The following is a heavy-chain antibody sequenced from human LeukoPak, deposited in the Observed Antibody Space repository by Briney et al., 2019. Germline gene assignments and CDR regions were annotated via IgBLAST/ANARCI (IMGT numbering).Heavy chain of an antibody. CDR2: ISWNSGSI. CDR3: AKGLYYYDSSGYSFFDY. D-gene: IGHD3-22*01. Sequence: GGSLRLSCVGSGFIFSSYAMTWVRQAPGKGLEWVSGISWNSGSIGYADSVKGRFTISRDNAKNSLYLQMNSLRAEDTALYYCAKGLYYYDSSGYSFFDYWGQGTLVTVSS. J-gene: IGHJ4*02. V-gene: IGHV3-9*01. CDR1: GFIFSSYA.